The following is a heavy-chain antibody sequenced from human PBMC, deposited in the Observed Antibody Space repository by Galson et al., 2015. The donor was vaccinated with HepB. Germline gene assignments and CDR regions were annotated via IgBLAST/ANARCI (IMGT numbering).Heavy chain of an antibody. J-gene: IGHJ3*02. V-gene: IGHV1-24*01. Sequence: SVKVSCKVSGYTLTELSMHWVRQAPGKGLEWMGGFDPEDGETIYAQKFQGRVTMTEDTSTDTAYMELSSLRSEDTAVYYCAARVPSYYDSSAQKFDIWGQGTMVTVSS. CDR1: GYTLTELS. CDR3: AARVPSYYDSSAQKFDI. D-gene: IGHD3-22*01. CDR2: FDPEDGET.